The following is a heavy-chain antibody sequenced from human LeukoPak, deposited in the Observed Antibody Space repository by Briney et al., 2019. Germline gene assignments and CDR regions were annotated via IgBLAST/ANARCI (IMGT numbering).Heavy chain of an antibody. CDR1: GGSISSGSYY. J-gene: IGHJ4*02. CDR2: IYTSGST. V-gene: IGHV4-61*02. Sequence: SETLSLTCTVSGGSISSGSYYWSWIRQPAGKGLEWIGRIYTSGSTNYNPSLKSRVTISVDTSKNRLSLKLTSVTAADTAVYYCARQFDSWGQGTLVTVSS. CDR3: ARQFDS.